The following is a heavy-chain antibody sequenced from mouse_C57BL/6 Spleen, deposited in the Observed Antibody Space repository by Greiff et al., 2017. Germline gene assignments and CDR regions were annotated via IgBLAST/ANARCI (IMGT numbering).Heavy chain of an antibody. CDR1: GFTFTDYY. CDR2: IRNKANGYTT. Sequence: EVNVVESGGGLVQPGGSLSLSCAASGFTFTDYYMSWVRQPPGKALEWLGFIRNKANGYTTEYSASVKGRFTISRDNSQSILYLQMNALRAEDSATYYCASITTVVAYYAMDYWGQGTSVTVSS. CDR3: ASITTVVAYYAMDY. V-gene: IGHV7-3*01. J-gene: IGHJ4*01. D-gene: IGHD1-1*01.